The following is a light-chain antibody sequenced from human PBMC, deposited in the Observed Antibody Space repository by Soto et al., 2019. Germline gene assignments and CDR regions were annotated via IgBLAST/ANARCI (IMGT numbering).Light chain of an antibody. CDR2: GVS. Sequence: EIVLTQSPGTLSLSPGERATLSCRASQSVSSSYLAWYQQKPGQAPRLLIHGVSTRAAGIPDRFSGSGSGTDFTLTISRLEPEDFAVYYCQQDVTSPYIFGQGTKLEIK. CDR1: QSVSSSY. CDR3: QQDVTSPYI. J-gene: IGKJ2*01. V-gene: IGKV3-20*01.